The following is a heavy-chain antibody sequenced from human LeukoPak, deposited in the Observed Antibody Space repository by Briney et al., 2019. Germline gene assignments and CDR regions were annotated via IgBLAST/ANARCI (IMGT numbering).Heavy chain of an antibody. V-gene: IGHV4-39*07. CDR1: GGSISSNSYY. CDR3: VSQDNFGWFDP. Sequence: PSETLSLTCIVSGGSISSNSYYWGWIRQPPGKGLEWIGSIYYSGSTYYNPSLKSRVTISKDTSKNQFSLRLSSVTAADTAVYYCVSQDNFGWFDPWGRGTLVTVSS. J-gene: IGHJ2*01. D-gene: IGHD2-15*01. CDR2: IYYSGST.